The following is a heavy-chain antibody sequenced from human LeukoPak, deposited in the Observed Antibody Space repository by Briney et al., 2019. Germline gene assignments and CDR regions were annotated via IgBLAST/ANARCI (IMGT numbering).Heavy chain of an antibody. V-gene: IGHV3-48*01. Sequence: PGGSLRLCCAASGFTFSSYSMNWVRQAPGKGLEWVSYISSSSSTIYYADSVKGRFTISRDNAKNSLYLQMNSLRAEDTAVYYCARVPHCSSTSCYSDYFDYWGQRTLVTVSS. D-gene: IGHD2-2*02. J-gene: IGHJ4*02. CDR2: ISSSSSTI. CDR3: ARVPHCSSTSCYSDYFDY. CDR1: GFTFSSYS.